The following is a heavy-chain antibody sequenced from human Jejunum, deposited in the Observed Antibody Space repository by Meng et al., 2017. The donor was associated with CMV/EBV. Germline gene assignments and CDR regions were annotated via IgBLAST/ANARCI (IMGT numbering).Heavy chain of an antibody. V-gene: IGHV3-74*01. D-gene: IGHD1-1*01. Sequence: SCVASGFTFSASWMHWVRQAPGKGLVWVSRINSDGSRTDYADSVKGRFTISRDNAKNTLYLQMNSLGGEDTAIYYCVTGQERYGYWGQGTLVTVSS. CDR1: GFTFSASW. CDR2: INSDGSRT. CDR3: VTGQERYGY. J-gene: IGHJ4*02.